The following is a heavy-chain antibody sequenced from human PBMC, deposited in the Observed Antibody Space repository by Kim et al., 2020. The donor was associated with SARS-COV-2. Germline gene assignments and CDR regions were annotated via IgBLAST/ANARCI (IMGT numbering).Heavy chain of an antibody. CDR1: GFTFSSYA. D-gene: IGHD1-26*01. CDR2: ISYDGSNK. Sequence: GGSLRLSCAASGFTFSSYAMHWVRQAPGKGLEWVAVISYDGSNKYYADSVKGRFTISRDNSKNTLYLQMNSLRAEDTAVYYCARENVGAFRGTHDAFDIWGQGTMVTVSS. V-gene: IGHV3-30*04. CDR3: ARENVGAFRGTHDAFDI. J-gene: IGHJ3*02.